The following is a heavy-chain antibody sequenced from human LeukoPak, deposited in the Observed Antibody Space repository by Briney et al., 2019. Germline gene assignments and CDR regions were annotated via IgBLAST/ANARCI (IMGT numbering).Heavy chain of an antibody. D-gene: IGHD3-16*01. V-gene: IGHV3-23*01. Sequence: GGPLRLSCAASGFTFSSYAMSWVRQAPGKGLEWVSAISGSGGSTYYADSVKGRFTISRDNSKNTLYLQLNSLRAEDTAVYYCAKVPYDYVWGSFDPWGQGTLVTVSS. CDR1: GFTFSSYA. CDR2: ISGSGGST. CDR3: AKVPYDYVWGSFDP. J-gene: IGHJ5*02.